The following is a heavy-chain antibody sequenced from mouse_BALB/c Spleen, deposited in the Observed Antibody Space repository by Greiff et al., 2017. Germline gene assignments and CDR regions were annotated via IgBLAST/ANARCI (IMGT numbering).Heavy chain of an antibody. V-gene: IGHV5-12-1*01. CDR1: GFAFSSYD. J-gene: IGHJ4*01. Sequence: EVQLVESGGGLVKPGGSLKLSCAASGFAFSSYDMSWVRQTPEKRLEWVAYISSGGGSTYYPDTVKGRFTISRDNAKNTLYLQMSSLKSEDTAMYYCARSPRYYAMDYWGQGTSVTVSS. CDR3: ARSPRYYAMDY. CDR2: ISSGGGST.